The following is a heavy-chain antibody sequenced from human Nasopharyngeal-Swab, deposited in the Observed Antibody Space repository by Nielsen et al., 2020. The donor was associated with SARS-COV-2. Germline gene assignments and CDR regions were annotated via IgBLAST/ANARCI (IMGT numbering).Heavy chain of an antibody. D-gene: IGHD6-13*01. V-gene: IGHV1-18*01. CDR2: ISAYNGNT. CDR1: GYTFTSYG. CDR3: AREVLGIAATGYYGMDV. Sequence: ASVKVSCRASGYTFTSYGISWVRQAPGQGLEWMGWISAYNGNTNYAQKLQGRVTMTTDTSTSTAYMELRSLRSDDPAVYYCAREVLGIAATGYYGMDVWGQGTTVTVSS. J-gene: IGHJ6*02.